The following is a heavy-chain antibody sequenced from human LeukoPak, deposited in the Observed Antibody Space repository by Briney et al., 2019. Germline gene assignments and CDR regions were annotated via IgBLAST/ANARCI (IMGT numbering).Heavy chain of an antibody. D-gene: IGHD3-9*01. J-gene: IGHJ4*02. CDR2: INHSGST. CDR1: GFTFADYA. Sequence: PGGSLRLSCTASGFTFADYAMSWFRQAPGKGLEWIGEINHSGSTNYNPSLKSRVTISVDTSKNQFSLNLRSVIAADTAVYYCARRTGQYFDYLLESRFDSWGQGTLVTVS. CDR3: ARRTGQYFDYLLESRFDS. V-gene: IGHV4-34*01.